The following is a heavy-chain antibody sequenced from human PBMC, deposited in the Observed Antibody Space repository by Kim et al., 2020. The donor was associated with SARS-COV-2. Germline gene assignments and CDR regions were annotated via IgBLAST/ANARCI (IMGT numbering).Heavy chain of an antibody. CDR1: GGSISSGSYY. Sequence: SETLSLTCTVSGGSISSGSYYWSWIRQPAGKGLEWIGRIYTSGSTNYNPSLKSRVTITVDTSKNQFSLKLSSVTAADTAVYYCARGTYYGILTAFDYWGPGTLVTVSS. J-gene: IGHJ4*02. V-gene: IGHV4-61*02. D-gene: IGHD3-9*01. CDR3: ARGTYYGILTAFDY. CDR2: IYTSGST.